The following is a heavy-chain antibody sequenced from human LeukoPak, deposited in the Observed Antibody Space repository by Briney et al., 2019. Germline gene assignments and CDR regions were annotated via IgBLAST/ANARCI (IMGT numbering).Heavy chain of an antibody. CDR2: IYYSGST. D-gene: IGHD3-10*01. CDR1: GGTISSNSYY. J-gene: IGHJ4*02. V-gene: IGHV4-39*07. CDR3: ARVVRGWFGELLFRNHNHFDY. Sequence: SETLSLTCTVSGGTISSNSYYWGWIRQPPGKGLEWIGSIYYSGSTYYNPSLKSRVTISVDTSKNQFSLKLSSVTAAGTAVYYCARVVRGWFGELLFRNHNHFDYWGQGTLVTVSS.